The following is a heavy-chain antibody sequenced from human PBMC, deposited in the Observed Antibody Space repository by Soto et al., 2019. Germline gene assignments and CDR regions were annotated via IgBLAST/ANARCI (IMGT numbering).Heavy chain of an antibody. D-gene: IGHD6-6*01. V-gene: IGHV3-7*03. J-gene: IGHJ5*02. Sequence: EVQLVESGGGLVQPGGSLRLSCAASGFTFSTYWMTWVRQAPGKGLEWVANIRQDGSEKYYVDSVKGRFTISRDNARNSLYLQMNSLRAEDTALYYCARALDYISSSDSWGQGTPVTVSS. CDR2: IRQDGSEK. CDR1: GFTFSTYW. CDR3: ARALDYISSSDS.